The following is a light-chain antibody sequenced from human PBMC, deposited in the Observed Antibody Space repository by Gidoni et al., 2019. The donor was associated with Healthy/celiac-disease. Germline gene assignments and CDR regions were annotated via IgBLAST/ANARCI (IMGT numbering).Light chain of an antibody. V-gene: IGKV3-15*01. CDR1: QSVSSN. J-gene: IGKJ1*01. CDR3: QQYNNWPLWT. CDR2: GAS. Sequence: EIVMTQSPATLSVSPGERATLSCRASQSVSSNLAWYQQKPGQAPRLLIYGASTMATGIPARFSGSWSGTEFTLTISRLQSEDFAVYYCQQYNNWPLWTFGQXTKVEIK.